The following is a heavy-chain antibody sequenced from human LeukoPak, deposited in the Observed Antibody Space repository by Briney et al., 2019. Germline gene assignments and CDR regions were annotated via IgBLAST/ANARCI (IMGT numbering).Heavy chain of an antibody. J-gene: IGHJ4*02. V-gene: IGHV4-61*02. CDR3: ARDRYYYDSSGSYLLDY. Sequence: SETLSLTCTVSGGSISSSSYYWSWIRQPAGKGLEWIGRIYTSGSTNYNPSLKSRVTMSVDTSKNQFSLKLSSVTAADTAVYYCARDRYYYDSSGSYLLDYWGQGTLVTVSS. CDR1: GGSISSSSYY. D-gene: IGHD3-22*01. CDR2: IYTSGST.